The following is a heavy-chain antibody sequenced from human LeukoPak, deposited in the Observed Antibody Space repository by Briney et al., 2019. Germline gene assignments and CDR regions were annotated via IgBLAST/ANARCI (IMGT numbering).Heavy chain of an antibody. D-gene: IGHD7-27*01. CDR3: ASSWVDYFDY. CDR2: MNPNSGNT. Sequence: ASVKVSCKASGYTFTSYDINWVRQATGQGLEWMGWMNPNSGNTNYAQKFQGRVTMTRDTSISTAYMELSRLRSDDTAVYYCASSWVDYFDYWGQGTLVTVSS. J-gene: IGHJ4*02. CDR1: GYTFTSYD. V-gene: IGHV1-8*01.